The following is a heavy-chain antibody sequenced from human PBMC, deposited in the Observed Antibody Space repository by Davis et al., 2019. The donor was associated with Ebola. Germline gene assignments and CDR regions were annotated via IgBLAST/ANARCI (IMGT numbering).Heavy chain of an antibody. CDR2: ISISGERT. Sequence: GESLKISCAVSGFSVSSSYMHWVRQAPGKGLEWVSSISISGERTYYADSVKGRFTISRDNFMNTLYLQMNSLRAEDTAVYYCANEIRPNDYWGQGTLVTVSS. J-gene: IGHJ4*02. CDR1: GFSVSSSY. V-gene: IGHV3-23*01. CDR3: ANEIRPNDY.